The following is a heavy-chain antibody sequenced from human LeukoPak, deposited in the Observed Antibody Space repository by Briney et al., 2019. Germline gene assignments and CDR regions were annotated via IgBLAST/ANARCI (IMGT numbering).Heavy chain of an antibody. J-gene: IGHJ4*02. CDR1: GFTVSSNY. V-gene: IGHV3-53*01. CDR3: VRGDYGDYTLFDY. CDR2: IYSGGST. Sequence: PGGSLRLSCAASGFTVSSNYMSWVRQAPGKGLEWVSVIYSGGSTYYADSVEGRFTISRDNSMNTLYLQMNSLRAEDTAVYYCVRGDYGDYTLFDYWGQGTLVTVSS. D-gene: IGHD4-17*01.